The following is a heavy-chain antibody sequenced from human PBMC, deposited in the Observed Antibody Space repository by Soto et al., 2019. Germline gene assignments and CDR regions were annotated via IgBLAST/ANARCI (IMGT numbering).Heavy chain of an antibody. CDR1: GYTFTSYD. V-gene: IGHV1-8*01. D-gene: IGHD1-26*01. CDR2: MNPDSGNT. Sequence: QVQLVQSGAEVKKPGASVKVSCKASGYTFTSYDINWVRQATGQGLEWMGWMNPDSGNTGNAQKFQGRVTMTRNTSISTAYMELGGLGSEDTAVYYCAREKGGGSYLDYWGQGTLVTVSS. CDR3: AREKGGGSYLDY. J-gene: IGHJ4*02.